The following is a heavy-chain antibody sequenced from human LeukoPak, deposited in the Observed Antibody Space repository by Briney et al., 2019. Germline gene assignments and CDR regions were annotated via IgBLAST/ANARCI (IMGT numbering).Heavy chain of an antibody. J-gene: IGHJ4*02. CDR3: ARQPRAYDSSGWSLDY. V-gene: IGHV5-51*01. Sequence: GESLKISCKGSGYSFTSYWIGGVRQMPGKGLEWMGINYPGDSDTRYSPSFQGQVTISADKSISTAYLQWSSLKASDTAMYYCARQPRAYDSSGWSLDYWGQGTLVTVSS. D-gene: IGHD3-22*01. CDR1: GYSFTSYW. CDR2: NYPGDSDT.